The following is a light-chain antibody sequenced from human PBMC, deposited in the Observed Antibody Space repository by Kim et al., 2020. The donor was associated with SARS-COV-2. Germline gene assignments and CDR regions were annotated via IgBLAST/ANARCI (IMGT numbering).Light chain of an antibody. CDR2: GRN. CDR1: SLRSFY. Sequence: SSELTQDPAVSVALGQTVRITCQGDSLRSFYATWYQQRPRQAPVLVIYGRNNRPSGIPDRFSGSSSGNTASLTISGAQAEDEADFYCQSRDSGGDLLFGVGTQLTVL. CDR3: QSRDSGGDLL. J-gene: IGLJ2*01. V-gene: IGLV3-19*01.